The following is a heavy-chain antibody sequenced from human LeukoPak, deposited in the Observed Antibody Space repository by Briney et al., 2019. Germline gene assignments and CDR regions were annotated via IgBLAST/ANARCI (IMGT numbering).Heavy chain of an antibody. CDR1: GFNFSLYA. V-gene: IGHV3-30-3*01. CDR3: AKDLRFFWIGVGAFDI. J-gene: IGHJ3*02. D-gene: IGHD3-22*01. CDR2: VSYDGIDN. Sequence: GGSLRLSCVVSGFNFSLYATHWVRQAPGKGLEWVAVVSYDGIDNFYADSVKGRFIISRDNSKNTLYLQMNSLGADDTAVYYCAKDLRFFWIGVGAFDIWGQGTMVTVSS.